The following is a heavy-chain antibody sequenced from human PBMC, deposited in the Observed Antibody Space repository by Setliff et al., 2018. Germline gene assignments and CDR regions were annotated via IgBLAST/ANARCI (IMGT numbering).Heavy chain of an antibody. CDR1: GYTFTSSG. V-gene: IGHV1-18*01. CDR3: MDSAKDVFHI. D-gene: IGHD2-15*01. Sequence: ASVKVSCKASGYTFTSSGISWVRQAPGQGLEWMGWISVYNGYIVYAQKFQGRVTMTTDTSTNTAYMELTSLTSDDTGVYYCMDSAKDVFHIWGQGTMVTVSS. CDR2: ISVYNGYI. J-gene: IGHJ3*02.